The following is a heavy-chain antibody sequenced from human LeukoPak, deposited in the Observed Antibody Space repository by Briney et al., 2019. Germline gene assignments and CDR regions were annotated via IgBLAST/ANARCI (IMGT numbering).Heavy chain of an antibody. D-gene: IGHD6-6*01. J-gene: IGHJ4*02. CDR3: AKLDYSSSYLDY. Sequence: GGSLRLSCAASGFTFSSYEMNWVRQAPGKGLEWVSYISSSGSTIYYADSVKGRFTISRDNAKNSLYLQMNSLRAEDTAVYYCAKLDYSSSYLDYWGQGTLVTVSS. CDR1: GFTFSSYE. V-gene: IGHV3-48*03. CDR2: ISSSGSTI.